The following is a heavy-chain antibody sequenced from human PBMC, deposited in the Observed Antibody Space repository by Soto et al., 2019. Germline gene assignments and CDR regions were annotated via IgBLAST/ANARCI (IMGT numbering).Heavy chain of an antibody. CDR2: ITFNSDTI. CDR1: GVSFDDSA. V-gene: IGHV3-9*01. J-gene: IGHJ5*01. Sequence: GGSLSLSCTASGVSFDDSAMHWVRPDPGKGLEWVSGITFNSDTIAYADSVQGRFTISRDNAKNSLSLQMNSLRAEDTALYFCVKDLFRASPAAIFDLWGPGSLVTVSS. CDR3: VKDLFRASPAAIFDL. D-gene: IGHD2-2*01.